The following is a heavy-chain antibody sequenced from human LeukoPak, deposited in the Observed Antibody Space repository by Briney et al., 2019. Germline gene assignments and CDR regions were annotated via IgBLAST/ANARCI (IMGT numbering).Heavy chain of an antibody. V-gene: IGHV3-53*01. Sequence: GGSLRLSCAASGFIVSGGFMSWVRQAPGKGLEWVSVIYSDGSTYYADSVKGRFTISRDNSKNTLDLQMTGLRAEDTAVYYCARERGRGRDSPWFDYWGQGTLVAVSS. CDR1: GFIVSGGF. D-gene: IGHD1-26*01. J-gene: IGHJ4*02. CDR3: ARERGRGRDSPWFDY. CDR2: IYSDGST.